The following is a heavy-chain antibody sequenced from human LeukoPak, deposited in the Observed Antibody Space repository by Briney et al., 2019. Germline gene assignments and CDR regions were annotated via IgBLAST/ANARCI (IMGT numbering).Heavy chain of an antibody. Sequence: SQTLSLTCTVSGGSISSGGYYWSWIRQHPGKGLEWIGYIYYSRSTYYNPSLKRRVTISVDTSKNQFSPKLSSVTAADTAVYYCARVNAPYYYYYMDVWGKGTTVTVSS. CDR1: GGSISSGGYY. V-gene: IGHV4-31*03. CDR3: ARVNAPYYYYYMDV. J-gene: IGHJ6*03. CDR2: IYYSRST.